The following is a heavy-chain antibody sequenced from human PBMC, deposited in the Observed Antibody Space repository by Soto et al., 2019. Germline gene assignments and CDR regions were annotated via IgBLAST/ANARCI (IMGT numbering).Heavy chain of an antibody. J-gene: IGHJ5*02. V-gene: IGHV4-39*01. CDR1: GVSIISSNFY. CDR2: VEYGGST. CDR3: ARHVRGAVTMNWFDP. D-gene: IGHD3-10*02. Sequence: PXETLSLTCTVSGVSIISSNFYWGWIRQPPGKGLEWIGSVEYGGSTYDNPSLKSRVTLSADTSKNQFSLKLTSVTAADTAIYYCARHVRGAVTMNWFDPWGHGTLVTVYS.